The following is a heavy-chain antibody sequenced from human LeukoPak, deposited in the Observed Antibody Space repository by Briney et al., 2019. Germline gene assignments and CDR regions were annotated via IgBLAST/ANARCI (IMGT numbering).Heavy chain of an antibody. J-gene: IGHJ4*02. D-gene: IGHD6-19*01. CDR3: ARDSKVTGTSFDS. V-gene: IGHV1-2*02. CDR1: GHMFTDYY. CDR2: MNVDSGGT. Sequence: ASVKVSCKASGHMFTDYYMHWVRQAPGQGLEWMGWMNVDSGGTKYAQKFQGRVTMTRDTSISTAFMDLTRLRSDDTAVYYCARDSKVTGTSFDSWGQGTLLIVSS.